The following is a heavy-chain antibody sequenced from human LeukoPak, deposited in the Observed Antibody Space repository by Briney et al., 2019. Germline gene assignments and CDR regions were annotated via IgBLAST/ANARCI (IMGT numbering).Heavy chain of an antibody. CDR3: ARDYYDSSGYYYYPNYYYYYGMDV. J-gene: IGHJ6*02. CDR1: GGSFSGYY. V-gene: IGHV4-34*01. Sequence: PSETLSLTGAGYGGSFSGYYWSWIRQPPGKGLEWIGEINHSGSTNYNPSLKSRVTISVDTSKNQFSLKLSSVTAADTAVYYCARDYYDSSGYYYYPNYYYYYGMDVWGQGTTVTVSS. D-gene: IGHD3-22*01. CDR2: INHSGST.